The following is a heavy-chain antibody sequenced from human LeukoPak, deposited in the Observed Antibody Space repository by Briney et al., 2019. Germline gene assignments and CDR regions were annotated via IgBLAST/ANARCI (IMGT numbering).Heavy chain of an antibody. CDR2: FGTRSTSI. J-gene: IGHJ4*02. CDR3: VRGNDYGGPHY. CDR1: GFTFSGYS. D-gene: IGHD4-23*01. Sequence: PGGSLRLSCAASGFTFSGYSMNWIRQAPGKGLEWVSSFGTRSTSIYHAGSVKGRFAISRDNAKNSLYLQMNSLRAEDTAVYYCVRGNDYGGPHYWGQGTLVTVSS. V-gene: IGHV3-21*01.